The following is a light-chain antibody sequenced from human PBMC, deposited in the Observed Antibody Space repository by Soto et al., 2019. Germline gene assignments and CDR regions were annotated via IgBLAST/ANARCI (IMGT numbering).Light chain of an antibody. J-gene: IGLJ3*02. CDR3: QSYDTSLNAKV. CDR2: GNS. V-gene: IGLV1-40*01. CDR1: SSNIGAGYD. Sequence: QSALTQPASVSGSPGQSITISCSGSSSNIGAGYDVQWYQQHPGKAPKLLISGNSNRPSGVPDRFSGSESGTSASLAITGLQAEDEAHYHCQSYDTSLNAKVFGGGTKLTVL.